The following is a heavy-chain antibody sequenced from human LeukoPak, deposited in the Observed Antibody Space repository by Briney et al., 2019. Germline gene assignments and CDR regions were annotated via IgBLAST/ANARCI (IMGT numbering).Heavy chain of an antibody. D-gene: IGHD5-24*01. V-gene: IGHV3-48*03. Sequence: GGSLRLSCAASGFTFSNYQMNWDRQAPGKGLEWVSYISSSGSTIYYADSVKGRFTISRDNAKNSLYLQMNSLRADDTAVYYCASPRDGYNPFDYWGQGTLVTVSS. CDR3: ASPRDGYNPFDY. CDR2: ISSSGSTI. J-gene: IGHJ4*02. CDR1: GFTFSNYQ.